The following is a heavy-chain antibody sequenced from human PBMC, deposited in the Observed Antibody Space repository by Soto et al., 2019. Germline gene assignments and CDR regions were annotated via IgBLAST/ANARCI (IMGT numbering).Heavy chain of an antibody. CDR3: ASGINDYYDGTGPSWDDAFDI. CDR2: SIPTFGTT. D-gene: IGHD3-22*01. V-gene: IGHV1-69*06. J-gene: IGHJ3*02. CDR1: GGLLSSYA. Sequence: QVQLVQSGAEVKRPGSSVKVSCKTSGGLLSSYAISWVRQAPGQGLEWMGGSIPTFGTTVYAQNFQGRVSITADRSTGTAYLELRGLRSQDTAVYYCASGINDYYDGTGPSWDDAFDIWGQGTMVTVSS.